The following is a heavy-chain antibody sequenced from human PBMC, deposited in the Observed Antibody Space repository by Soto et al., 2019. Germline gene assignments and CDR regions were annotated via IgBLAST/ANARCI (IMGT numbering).Heavy chain of an antibody. CDR1: GYSFTSYW. V-gene: IGHV5-51*01. CDR3: ATSYYYDSSGYYSALGAFDI. D-gene: IGHD3-22*01. CDR2: IYPGDSDT. J-gene: IGHJ3*02. Sequence: GESLKISCEGSGYSFTSYWIGWVRQMPGKGLEWMGIIYPGDSDTRYSPSFQGQVTTSADKSISTAYLQWSSLKASDTAMYYCATSYYYDSSGYYSALGAFDIWGQGTMVTVSS.